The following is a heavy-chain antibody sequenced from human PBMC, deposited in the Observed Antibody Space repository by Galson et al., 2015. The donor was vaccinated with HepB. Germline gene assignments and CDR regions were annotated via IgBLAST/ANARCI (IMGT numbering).Heavy chain of an antibody. D-gene: IGHD3-10*01. Sequence: SLRLSCAASGFTFNNYWMSWVRQAPGKGLEWVANIKQDGIEKYYVDSVKGRFTISRDNANNSLYLQMNSLRAEDTAVYYCAREATKIWFGELGDNYFDYWGPGTLVTVSS. J-gene: IGHJ4*02. V-gene: IGHV3-7*03. CDR3: AREATKIWFGELGDNYFDY. CDR2: IKQDGIEK. CDR1: GFTFNNYW.